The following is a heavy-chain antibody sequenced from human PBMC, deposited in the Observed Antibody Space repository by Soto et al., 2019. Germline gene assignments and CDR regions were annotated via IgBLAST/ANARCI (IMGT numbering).Heavy chain of an antibody. CDR3: AKARCSTTNCHVHDY. CDR2: ISGSGGSP. D-gene: IGHD2-8*01. V-gene: IGHV3-23*01. CDR1: GFSFSTYT. Sequence: GGSLRLSCAASGFSFSTYTMSWVRRAPGKGLEWVSSISGSGGSPSYADSVQGRFFISRDNPKQTLYLQMNSLRAEDTAVYYCAKARCSTTNCHVHDYWGQGILVTVSS. J-gene: IGHJ4*02.